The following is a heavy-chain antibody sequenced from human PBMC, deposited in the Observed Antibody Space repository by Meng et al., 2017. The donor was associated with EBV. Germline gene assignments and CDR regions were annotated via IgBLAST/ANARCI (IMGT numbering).Heavy chain of an antibody. Sequence: TLKESGPPLGKPPQTPPRTCTFSGFSRSTSGVSVGWIRQPPGKAREWLALIYWDDDKRYSPSLKSRLTITKDTSKNQVVLTMTNMDPVDTATYYCAHSRVGATEFDYWGQGTLVTVSS. CDR2: IYWDDDK. D-gene: IGHD1-26*01. CDR3: AHSRVGATEFDY. V-gene: IGHV2-5*02. CDR1: GFSRSTSGVS. J-gene: IGHJ4*02.